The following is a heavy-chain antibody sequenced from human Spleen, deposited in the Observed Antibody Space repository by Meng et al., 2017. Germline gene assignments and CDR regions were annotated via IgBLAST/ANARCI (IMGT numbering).Heavy chain of an antibody. V-gene: IGHV3-15*01. D-gene: IGHD3-9*01. Sequence: VDLVESGGDLGKPGGSLRLSCAASGFYFSNAWMSWVRQAPGKGLEWVGRIKSNTDGGTAEYAAPVTGRFTISRDDSKSTLYLQMSGLRIDDTGVYYCTWDDKAVPDYWGQGTLVTVSS. CDR1: GFYFSNAW. CDR3: TWDDKAVPDY. J-gene: IGHJ4*02. CDR2: IKSNTDGGTA.